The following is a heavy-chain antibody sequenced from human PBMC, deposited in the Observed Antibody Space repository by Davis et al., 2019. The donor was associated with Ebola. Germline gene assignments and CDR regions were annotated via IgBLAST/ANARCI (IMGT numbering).Heavy chain of an antibody. Sequence: PGGSLRLSCAASGFTFSSYSMNWVRQAPGKGLEWVSSISSSSSYIYYADSVKGRFTISRDNAKNSLYLQMNSLRAEDTAVYYCARDRETYYDFWSGYYSDYYYYMDVWGKGTTVTVSS. CDR2: ISSSSSYI. CDR1: GFTFSSYS. CDR3: ARDRETYYDFWSGYYSDYYYYMDV. V-gene: IGHV3-21*01. D-gene: IGHD3-3*01. J-gene: IGHJ6*03.